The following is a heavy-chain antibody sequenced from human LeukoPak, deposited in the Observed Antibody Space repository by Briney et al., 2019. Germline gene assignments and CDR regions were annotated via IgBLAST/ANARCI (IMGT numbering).Heavy chain of an antibody. CDR1: GDSVSSNSAA. D-gene: IGHD3-10*01. J-gene: IGHJ3*02. V-gene: IGHV6-1*01. CDR2: TYYRSKWYN. CDR3: ARDHLLWSGEFPPDGAFDI. Sequence: SQTLSLTCAISGDSVSSNSAAWNWIRQSPSRGLEWLGRTYYRSKWYNDYAVSVKSRITINPDTSKNQFSLQLNSVTPEDTAVYYCARDHLLWSGEFPPDGAFDIWGQGTMVTVSS.